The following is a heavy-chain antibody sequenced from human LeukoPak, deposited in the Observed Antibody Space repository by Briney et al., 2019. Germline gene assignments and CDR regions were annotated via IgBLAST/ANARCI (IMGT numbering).Heavy chain of an antibody. CDR2: ISNSGGST. CDR1: GVSISSSR. CDR3: AKDLFLWYFDL. Sequence: ETLSLTCDVSGVSISSSRWWSWVRQPPGKGLEWVSSISNSGGSTYYADSVRGRFTISRDNSKNTLYLQMNSLRADDTAVYYCAKDLFLWYFDLWGRGTLVTVSS. D-gene: IGHD2/OR15-2a*01. V-gene: IGHV3-23*01. J-gene: IGHJ2*01.